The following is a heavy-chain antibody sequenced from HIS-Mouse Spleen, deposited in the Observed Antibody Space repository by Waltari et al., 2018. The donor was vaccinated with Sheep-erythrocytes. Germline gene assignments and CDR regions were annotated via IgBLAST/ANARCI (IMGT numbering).Heavy chain of an antibody. CDR1: GFTFSSYS. D-gene: IGHD1-1*01. V-gene: IGHV3-21*01. Sequence: EVQLVESGGGLVKPGGSLRLSCAASGFTFSSYSMNWVRQAPGKGLAWVSSISRSSSYIYYADSVKGRFTISRDNAKNSLYLQMNSLRAEDTAVYYCARDTGTDAFDIWGQGTMVTVSS. J-gene: IGHJ3*02. CDR2: ISRSSSYI. CDR3: ARDTGTDAFDI.